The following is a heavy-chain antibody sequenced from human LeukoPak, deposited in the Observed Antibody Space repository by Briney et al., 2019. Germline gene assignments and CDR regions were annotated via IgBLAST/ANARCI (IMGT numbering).Heavy chain of an antibody. CDR3: ARKSQGALHY. V-gene: IGHV1-2*02. CDR2: VNPSSGAT. Sequence: ASVKVSRKASGYTFTDYYMHWVRQAPGQGLEWMGWVNPSSGATRYLQKFQGRVTMTRDTSISTAYMELSRLTSDDTAVYYCARKSQGALHYWGQGALVTVSS. J-gene: IGHJ4*02. D-gene: IGHD3-16*01. CDR1: GYTFTDYY.